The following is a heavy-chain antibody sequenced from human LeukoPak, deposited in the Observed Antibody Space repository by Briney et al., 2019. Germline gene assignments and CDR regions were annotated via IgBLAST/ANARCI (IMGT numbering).Heavy chain of an antibody. Sequence: SQTQSLTCTVSGGSISSSSYYWGWIRQPPGKGLEWIGSIYYSGSTYYNPSLKSRVTISVDTSKNQFSLKLSSVTAADTAVYYCARHVKRYSSRWYSTLDYWGQGTLVTVSS. CDR2: IYYSGST. D-gene: IGHD6-19*01. CDR3: ARHVKRYSSRWYSTLDY. V-gene: IGHV4-39*01. J-gene: IGHJ4*02. CDR1: GGSISSSSYY.